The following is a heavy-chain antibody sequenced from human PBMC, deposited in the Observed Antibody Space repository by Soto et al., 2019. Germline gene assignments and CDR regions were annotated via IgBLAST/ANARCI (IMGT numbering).Heavy chain of an antibody. V-gene: IGHV3-23*01. Sequence: PGGSLILSWAASRFTFSIYAMGWVRQAPGEGLEWVSAISDSGDNTYYADSVKGRFTISRDNSRNTLHLQMNSLRAEDSALYYCVTRGPGFYDGSGHDWGQGSLVTASS. CDR2: ISDSGDNT. D-gene: IGHD3-22*01. J-gene: IGHJ4*02. CDR1: RFTFSIYA. CDR3: VTRGPGFYDGSGHD.